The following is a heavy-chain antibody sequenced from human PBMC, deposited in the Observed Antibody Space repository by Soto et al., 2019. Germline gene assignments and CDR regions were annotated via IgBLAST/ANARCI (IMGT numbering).Heavy chain of an antibody. CDR2: IYTSGST. CDR1: GGSISSYY. J-gene: IGHJ4*02. Sequence: QVQLQESGPGLLKPSETLSLTCTVSGGSISSYYWSWIRQPAGKGLEWIGRIYTSGSTNYNPSLKSRVTMSVDTSKDQCSLTLSSVTAADTAVYYCARACSSNSCYDVFDYWGQGTLVTVSS. V-gene: IGHV4-4*07. CDR3: ARACSSNSCYDVFDY. D-gene: IGHD2-2*01.